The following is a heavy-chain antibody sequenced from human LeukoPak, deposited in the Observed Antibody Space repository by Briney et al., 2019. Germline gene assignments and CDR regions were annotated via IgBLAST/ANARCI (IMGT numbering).Heavy chain of an antibody. J-gene: IGHJ4*02. CDR1: GFTFSSYW. D-gene: IGHD1-1*01. V-gene: IGHV3-21*01. Sequence: GGSLRLSCAASGFTFSSYWMSWVRQAPGKGLEWVSSISSDSNYIYYVDSVKGRFTISRDNAKDSLYLHMNTLRAEDTAVYYCARDYKGLSEYWGQGTLVTVSS. CDR2: ISSDSNYI. CDR3: ARDYKGLSEY.